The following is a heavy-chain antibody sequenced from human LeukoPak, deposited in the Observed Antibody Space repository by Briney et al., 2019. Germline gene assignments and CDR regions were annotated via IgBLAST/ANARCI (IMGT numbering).Heavy chain of an antibody. CDR1: GFTFSSHG. CDR3: AELGITMIGGV. D-gene: IGHD3-10*02. J-gene: IGHJ6*04. CDR2: ISPSGSTI. Sequence: GGTLRLPCAASGFTFSSHGMNWVRQAPGKGLEWVSGISPSGSTIYYADSVKGRFTISRDNAKNSLYLQMNSLRAEDTAVYYCAELGITMIGGVWGKGTTVTISS. V-gene: IGHV3-48*04.